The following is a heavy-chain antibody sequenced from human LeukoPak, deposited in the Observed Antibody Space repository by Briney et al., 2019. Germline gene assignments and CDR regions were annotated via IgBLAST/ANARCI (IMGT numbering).Heavy chain of an antibody. Sequence: SETLSLTCTVSGGSISSGGYYWSWIRQHPGKGLEWIGYIYYSGSTYYNPSLKSRVTISVDTSKNQFSLKLSSVTAADTAVYYCARHSTLTILLDPWGQGTLVTVSS. CDR1: GGSISSGGYY. D-gene: IGHD3-9*01. CDR3: ARHSTLTILLDP. J-gene: IGHJ5*02. CDR2: IYYSGST. V-gene: IGHV4-31*03.